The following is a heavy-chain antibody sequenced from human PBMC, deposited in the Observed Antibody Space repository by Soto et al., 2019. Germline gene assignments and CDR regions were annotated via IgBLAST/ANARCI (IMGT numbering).Heavy chain of an antibody. CDR3: ARDFDWLLGHYFDY. D-gene: IGHD3-9*01. V-gene: IGHV3-7*04. Sequence: EVQLVESGGGLVQPGGSLRLSCAASGFTFSSYWMSWVCQAPGKGLEWVANIKQDGSEKYYVDSVKGRFTISRDNAKNSLYLQMNSLRAEDTAVYYCARDFDWLLGHYFDYWGQGTLVTVSS. CDR2: IKQDGSEK. CDR1: GFTFSSYW. J-gene: IGHJ4*02.